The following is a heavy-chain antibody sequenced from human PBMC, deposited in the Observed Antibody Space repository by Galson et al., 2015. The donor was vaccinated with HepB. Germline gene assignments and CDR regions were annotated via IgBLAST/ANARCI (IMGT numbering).Heavy chain of an antibody. V-gene: IGHV4-4*02. D-gene: IGHD3-10*01. J-gene: IGHJ4*02. CDR1: GFAFDNHA. Sequence: SLRLSCAASGFAFDNHAMSWVRQAPGRGLEWIGEAYHSGGTNYRPSLKSRVTISVDKSKNQFSLKLTSVTAADTAVYYCARAKEGRGYFDYWGQGTLVTVSS. CDR2: AYHSGGT. CDR3: ARAKEGRGYFDY.